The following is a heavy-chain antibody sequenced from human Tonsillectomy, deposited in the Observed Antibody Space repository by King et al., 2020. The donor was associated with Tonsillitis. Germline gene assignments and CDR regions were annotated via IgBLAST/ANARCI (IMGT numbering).Heavy chain of an antibody. V-gene: IGHV3-33*05. CDR3: ARELSGTWTFDI. Sequence: VQLVESGGGVVQPGRSLRLSCATSGFTFSSHGMHWVRQAPGKGLEWVAIISYDGSVKYYIDSVKGRFIISRDDSKNTLYLQMNSLRAEDTAVYYCARELSGTWTFDIWGQGTLVTVSS. CDR1: GFTFSSHG. CDR2: ISYDGSVK. D-gene: IGHD3-3*01. J-gene: IGHJ3*02.